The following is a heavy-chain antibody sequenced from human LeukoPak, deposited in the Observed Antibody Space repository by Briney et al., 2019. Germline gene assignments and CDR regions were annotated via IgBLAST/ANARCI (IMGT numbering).Heavy chain of an antibody. Sequence: PSETLSLTCTVSGGSISSYYWSWIRQPPGKGLEWIGYIYYSGSTNYNPSLKSRVTISEDTSKNQFSLKLSSVTAADTAVYYCARDIPGIAVAGEITDAFDIWGQGTMVTVSS. V-gene: IGHV4-59*01. CDR2: IYYSGST. CDR3: ARDIPGIAVAGEITDAFDI. CDR1: GGSISSYY. D-gene: IGHD6-19*01. J-gene: IGHJ3*02.